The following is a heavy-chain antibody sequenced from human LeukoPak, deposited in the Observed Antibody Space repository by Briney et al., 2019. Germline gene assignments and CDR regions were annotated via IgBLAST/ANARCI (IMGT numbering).Heavy chain of an antibody. V-gene: IGHV1-18*01. CDR3: ARAPSFGDYGGDY. Sequence: ASVKVSCKTSGYNFTNYGISWVRQAPGQGLEWMGWISAYSGDTNYAQKLQGRVTMTTDTSTNTAYLALSNLRSGDTAFYYCARAPSFGDYGGDYWGQGTLVTVSS. CDR2: ISAYSGDT. J-gene: IGHJ4*02. D-gene: IGHD4-17*01. CDR1: GYNFTNYG.